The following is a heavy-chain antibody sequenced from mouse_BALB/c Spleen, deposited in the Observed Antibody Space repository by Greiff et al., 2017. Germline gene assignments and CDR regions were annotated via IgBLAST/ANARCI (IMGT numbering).Heavy chain of an antibody. J-gene: IGHJ2*01. CDR3: ASLHYYGYHY. D-gene: IGHD1-2*01. CDR2: IDPENGNT. V-gene: IGHV14-1*02. Sequence: EVQLQQSGAELVRPGALVKLSCKASGFNIKDYYMHWVKQRPEQGLEWIGWIDPENGNTIYDPKFQGKASITADTSSNTAYLQLSSLTSEDTAVYYCASLHYYGYHYWGQGTTLTVSS. CDR1: GFNIKDYY.